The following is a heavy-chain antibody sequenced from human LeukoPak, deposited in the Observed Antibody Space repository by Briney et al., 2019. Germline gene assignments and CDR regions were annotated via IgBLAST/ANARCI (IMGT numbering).Heavy chain of an antibody. Sequence: PSGTLSLTCAVSGGSITSNNWWSWVRQPPGKGLEWIGEIYHFGSTNYNPSLKSRVTISVDKSKNQFSLKLSSVTAADTALYYCARGPPVTTTKNYFDPWGQGTLVTVSS. CDR2: IYHFGST. J-gene: IGHJ4*02. D-gene: IGHD4-17*01. V-gene: IGHV4-4*02. CDR3: ARGPPVTTTKNYFDP. CDR1: GGSITSNNW.